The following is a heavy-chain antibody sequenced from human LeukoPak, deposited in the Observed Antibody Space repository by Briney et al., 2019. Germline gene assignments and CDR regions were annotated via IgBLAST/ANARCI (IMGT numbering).Heavy chain of an antibody. CDR3: AKDQLITMIVVVIPYFDY. CDR2: ISGSGGST. J-gene: IGHJ4*02. Sequence: GGSLRLSCAASGFTFSSYAMSWVRQAPGKGREWVSAISGSGGSTYYADSVKGRFTISRDNSKNTLYLQMNSLRAEDTAVYYCAKDQLITMIVVVIPYFDYWGQGTLVTVSS. D-gene: IGHD3-22*01. CDR1: GFTFSSYA. V-gene: IGHV3-23*01.